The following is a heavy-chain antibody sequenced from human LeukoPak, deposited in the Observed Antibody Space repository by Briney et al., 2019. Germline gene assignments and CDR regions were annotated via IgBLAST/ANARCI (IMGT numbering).Heavy chain of an antibody. Sequence: GGSLRLSCAASGFTFSSYDMSWVRQAPGKGPEWVSAVSGSDGSTYYADSVKGRFTISRDDSKNTLSLQMNSLRAEDTAVYYCAKSEVSSGPPIDYWGQGTLVTDSS. V-gene: IGHV3-23*01. CDR3: AKSEVSSGPPIDY. D-gene: IGHD3-22*01. CDR1: GFTFSSYD. J-gene: IGHJ4*02. CDR2: VSGSDGST.